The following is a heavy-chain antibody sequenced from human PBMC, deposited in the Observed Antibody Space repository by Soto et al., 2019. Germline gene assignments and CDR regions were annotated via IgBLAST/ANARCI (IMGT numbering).Heavy chain of an antibody. J-gene: IGHJ5*02. V-gene: IGHV4-4*02. CDR2: IYHSGST. CDR3: ARAPRPYDFWSGYSNNWFDP. Sequence: SETLSLTCAVSSGSISSSNWWSWVRQPPGKGLEWIGEIYHSGSTNYNPSLKSRVTISVDKSKNQFSLKLSSVTAADTAVYYCARAPRPYDFWSGYSNNWFDPWGQGTLVTVSS. CDR1: SGSISSSNW. D-gene: IGHD3-3*01.